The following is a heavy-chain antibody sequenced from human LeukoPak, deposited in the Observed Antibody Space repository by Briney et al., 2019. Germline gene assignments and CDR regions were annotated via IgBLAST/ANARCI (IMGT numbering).Heavy chain of an antibody. J-gene: IGHJ4*02. V-gene: IGHV4-59*01. CDR3: ATGRDAYKTGY. Sequence: SETLSLICTVSGGSISSYHCSWTRQPPGKGRVWIGYMHDSGITNYNPSLESRVTISVDTYKNHFSLKLNSVTAADTAVYYCATGRDAYKTGYWGQGTLVTVSS. CDR1: GGSISSYH. D-gene: IGHD5-24*01. CDR2: MHDSGIT.